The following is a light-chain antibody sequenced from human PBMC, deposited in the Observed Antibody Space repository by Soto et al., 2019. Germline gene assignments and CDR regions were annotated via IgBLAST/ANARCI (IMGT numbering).Light chain of an antibody. Sequence: IQLTQSPSSLSASVGDRVTITCRASQGISSYLAWYQQKPGKAPKLLIYAASTLQSGVPSRFSGSGSGTGFTLTISSLQPEDFATYYCQQLNSYPTFGQGPKWIS. CDR3: QQLNSYPT. J-gene: IGKJ1*01. V-gene: IGKV1-9*01. CDR1: QGISSY. CDR2: AAS.